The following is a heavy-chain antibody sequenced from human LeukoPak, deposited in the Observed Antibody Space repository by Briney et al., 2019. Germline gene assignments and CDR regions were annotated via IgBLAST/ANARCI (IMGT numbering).Heavy chain of an antibody. V-gene: IGHV3-33*06. CDR3: AKDPSGRWSGSYVDY. D-gene: IGHD3-3*01. Sequence: GGSLRLSCAASGFTFSSYGMHWVRQAPGKGLAWVTVIWYDGSNKYYADTVKGRFTISRDNSKNTLYLQMNSLRADDTAVYYCAKDPSGRWSGSYVDYWGQGTLVTVSS. CDR2: IWYDGSNK. CDR1: GFTFSSYG. J-gene: IGHJ4*03.